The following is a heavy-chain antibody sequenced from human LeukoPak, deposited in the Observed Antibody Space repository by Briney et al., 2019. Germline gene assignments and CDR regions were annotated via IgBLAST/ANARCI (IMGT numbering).Heavy chain of an antibody. D-gene: IGHD4-23*01. Sequence: SQTLSLTCTVSGGSISSGDYYWSWIRQPPGKGLEWIGYIYYSGSTYYNPSLKSRVTISVDTSKNQFSLKLSSVTAADTAVYYCARDLLNEGNHLNYWGQGTLVTVSS. CDR2: IYYSGST. J-gene: IGHJ4*02. CDR3: ARDLLNEGNHLNY. V-gene: IGHV4-30-4*01. CDR1: GGSISSGDYY.